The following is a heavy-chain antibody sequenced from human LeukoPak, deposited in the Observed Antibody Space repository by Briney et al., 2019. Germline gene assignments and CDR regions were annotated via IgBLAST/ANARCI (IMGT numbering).Heavy chain of an antibody. CDR1: GGTFSSYA. CDR3: AMRSGLTPDFDY. D-gene: IGHD6-19*01. V-gene: IGHV1-69*13. J-gene: IGHJ4*02. CDR2: IIPIFGTA. Sequence: SVKVSCKASGGTFSSYAISWVRQAPGQGLEWMGGIIPIFGTANYAQKFQGRVTITADESTSTAYMELSSLRSEDTAVYYCAMRSGLTPDFDYWGQGTLVTVSS.